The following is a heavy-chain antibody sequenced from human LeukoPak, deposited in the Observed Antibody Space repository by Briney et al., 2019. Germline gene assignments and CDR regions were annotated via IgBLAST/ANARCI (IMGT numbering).Heavy chain of an antibody. CDR2: IYYTGSI. D-gene: IGHD2-8*01. V-gene: IGHV4-59*01. Sequence: SETLSLTCTVSGGSTSSYYWNWIRQPPGKGLEWIGCIYYTGSIDYSPSLQSRVTISLDTSRNQFSLRLSSVTAADTAMYYCARSGTKTNGFDYWGQGILVTVSS. CDR3: ARSGTKTNGFDY. CDR1: GGSTSSYY. J-gene: IGHJ4*02.